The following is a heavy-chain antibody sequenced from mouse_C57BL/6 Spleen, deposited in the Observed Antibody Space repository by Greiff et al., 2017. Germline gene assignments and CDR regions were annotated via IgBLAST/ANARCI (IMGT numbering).Heavy chain of an antibody. V-gene: IGHV1-50*01. CDR3: GRRSNWDAFAY. J-gene: IGHJ3*01. CDR2: IDPSDIYT. CDR1: GYTFTSYW. Sequence: QVQLQQSGAELVKPGASVKLSCKASGYTFTSYWMQWVKQRPGQGLEWIGEIDPSDIYTNYNQKFKGKATLTVDTSSSTAYMQLGSLTSEDSAVYYCGRRSNWDAFAYWGQGTLVTVSA. D-gene: IGHD4-1*01.